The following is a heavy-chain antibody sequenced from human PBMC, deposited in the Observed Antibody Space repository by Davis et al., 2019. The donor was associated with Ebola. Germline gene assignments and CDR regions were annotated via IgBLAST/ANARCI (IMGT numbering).Heavy chain of an antibody. V-gene: IGHV4-39*01. J-gene: IGHJ6*02. CDR3: AAMGPWEGMDV. CDR2: IYYSGST. CDR1: GSSISSSSYY. Sequence: MPSETLSLTCTVSGSSISSSSYYWGWIRQPPGKGLEWIGSIYYSGSTYYNPSLKSRVTISVDTSKNQFSLKLSSVTAADTAVYYCAAMGPWEGMDVWGQGTTVTVSS. D-gene: IGHD5-18*01.